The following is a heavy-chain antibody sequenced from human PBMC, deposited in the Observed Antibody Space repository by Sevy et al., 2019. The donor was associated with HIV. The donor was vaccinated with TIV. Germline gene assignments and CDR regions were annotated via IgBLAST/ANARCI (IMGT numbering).Heavy chain of an antibody. Sequence: GGSLRLSCAASGITFSSAWMSWVRLVPGKGLEWLGRIKSETDGGARDYAAAVKGRFTISRDDSKETLYLQLNSLKTEVTAVYYCTADLVLYSSKWGQGTLVTVSS. D-gene: IGHD2-8*01. CDR1: GITFSSAW. CDR2: IKSETDGGAR. J-gene: IGHJ4*02. CDR3: TADLVLYSSK. V-gene: IGHV3-15*01.